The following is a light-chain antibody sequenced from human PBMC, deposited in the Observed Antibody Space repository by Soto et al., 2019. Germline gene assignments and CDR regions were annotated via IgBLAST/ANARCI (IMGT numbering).Light chain of an antibody. Sequence: QSALTQPASVSGSPGQSVTISCTGISSDDGGYNYVSWYQQHPGKAPKLMIYDVSNRPSGVSNRFSGSKSGNTASLTISGLQAEDEADYYCSSYTSSSTLSYVFGTGTKVTVL. J-gene: IGLJ1*01. V-gene: IGLV2-14*01. CDR1: SSDDGGYNY. CDR2: DVS. CDR3: SSYTSSSTLSYV.